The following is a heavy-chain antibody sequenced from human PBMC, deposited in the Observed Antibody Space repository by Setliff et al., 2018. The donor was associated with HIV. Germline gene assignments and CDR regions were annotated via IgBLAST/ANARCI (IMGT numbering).Heavy chain of an antibody. D-gene: IGHD3-3*01. CDR1: GGSISSSSYY. V-gene: IGHV4-39*07. J-gene: IGHJ5*02. CDR2: SYYSGST. CDR3: ARVYYNLWSSYFWEHVQLDP. Sequence: LSLTCTVSGGSISSSSYYWGWIRQPPGKGLEWIGSSYYSGSTDHNPSLKRRVSISLDTSKNQFSLRLNSATAADTAVYYCARVYYNLWSSYFWEHVQLDPWSQGTQVT.